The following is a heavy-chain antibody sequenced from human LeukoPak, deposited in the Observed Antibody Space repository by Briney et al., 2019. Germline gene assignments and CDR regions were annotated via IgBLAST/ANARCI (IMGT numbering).Heavy chain of an antibody. CDR1: GGTFSSYA. CDR2: IIPIFGTG. J-gene: IGHJ6*04. CDR3: ARAGGITMVRGVPYYYYYYGMDV. D-gene: IGHD3-10*01. V-gene: IGHV1-69*13. Sequence: SVKVSCKASGGTFSSYAISWVRQAAGQGLEWMGGIIPIFGTGNYAQKFQGRVTITADESTSTAYMELSSLRSEDTAVYYCARAGGITMVRGVPYYYYYYGMDVWGKGTTVTVSS.